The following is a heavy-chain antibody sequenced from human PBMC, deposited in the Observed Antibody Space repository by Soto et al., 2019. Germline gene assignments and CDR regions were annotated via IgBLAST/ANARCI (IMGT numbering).Heavy chain of an antibody. CDR1: GGSFSGYY. V-gene: IGHV4-34*01. D-gene: IGHD3-10*01. Sequence: SETLSLTCAVYGGSFSGYYLSWVRQPPGKGLEWIGEINHSGSTNYNPSLKSRVTISVDTSKNQCSLKLSAVTAADTAVYYCASGLIRRRFVYYYGMDVWGQGTTVTVSS. CDR2: INHSGST. CDR3: ASGLIRRRFVYYYGMDV. J-gene: IGHJ6*02.